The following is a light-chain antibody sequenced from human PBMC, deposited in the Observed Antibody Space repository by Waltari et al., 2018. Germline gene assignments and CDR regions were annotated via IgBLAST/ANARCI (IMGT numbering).Light chain of an antibody. CDR2: AAS. CDR3: QQTYSTPLT. V-gene: IGKV1-39*01. Sequence: DIQMTQSPSSLSASVGDRVTISCRASQSISTYLNWFQQKPGKVPELLIYAASSLQSGVPSSFSGSGSGTSFTLTISSLQLEDFATYYCQQTYSTPLTFGGGTKVEIK. CDR1: QSISTY. J-gene: IGKJ4*01.